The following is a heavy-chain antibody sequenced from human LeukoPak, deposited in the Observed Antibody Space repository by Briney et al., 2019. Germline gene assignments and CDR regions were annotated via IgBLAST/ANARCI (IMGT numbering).Heavy chain of an antibody. CDR2: IKQDGSEK. Sequence: PGGSLRLSCAASGFTFSSYWMSWVRQAPGKGLEWVANIKQDGSEKYYVDSVKGRFTISRDNAKNSLYLQMNSLRAEDTAVYYCARDRDNVAVAGEYYFDYWGQGTLVTVSS. J-gene: IGHJ4*02. CDR3: ARDRDNVAVAGEYYFDY. CDR1: GFTFSSYW. D-gene: IGHD6-19*01. V-gene: IGHV3-7*01.